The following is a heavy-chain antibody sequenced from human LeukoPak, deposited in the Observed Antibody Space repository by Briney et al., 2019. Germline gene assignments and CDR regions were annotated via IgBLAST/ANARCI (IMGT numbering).Heavy chain of an antibody. CDR2: ISTYNGNTNYGNT. CDR1: GYTFSSYG. CDR3: ARDLGYCSGGSSTFRFDP. Sequence: ASVKVSCKASGYTFSSYGISWVRQAPGQGLEWMGWISTYNGNTNYGNTNYAQKLQGRVTLTTDTSRSTVYMELRSLRSDDTAVYYYARDLGYCSGGSSTFRFDPWGQGTLVTVSS. V-gene: IGHV1-18*04. D-gene: IGHD2-15*01. J-gene: IGHJ5*02.